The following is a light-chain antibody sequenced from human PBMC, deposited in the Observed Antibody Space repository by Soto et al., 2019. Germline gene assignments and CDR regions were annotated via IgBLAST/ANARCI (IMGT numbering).Light chain of an antibody. J-gene: IGKJ1*01. CDR1: QSVLYSSNNNNY. Sequence: DIVMTQSTDSLAVSLGERATINCKSSQSVLYSSNNNNYLAWYQQKPGQPPKLLLYWASTRESGVPDRFSGSGSGTDFTLTISNLRAEDVAVYYCQQYYTTPVAFGQGTKVEIK. CDR2: WAS. V-gene: IGKV4-1*01. CDR3: QQYYTTPVA.